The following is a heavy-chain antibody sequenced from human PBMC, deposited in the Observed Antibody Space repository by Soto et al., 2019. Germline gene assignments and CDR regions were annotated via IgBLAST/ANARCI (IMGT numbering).Heavy chain of an antibody. V-gene: IGHV3-66*01. CDR1: GFTVSSNY. J-gene: IGHJ6*03. CDR3: ARDSFDYYYYYMDV. CDR2: IYSGGST. Sequence: GGSLRLSCAASGFTVSSNYMSWVRQAPGKGLEWVSVIYSGGSTYYADSVKGRFTISRDNSKNTLYLQMNSLRAEDTAVYYCARDSFDYYYYYMDVWGKGTTVTVSS.